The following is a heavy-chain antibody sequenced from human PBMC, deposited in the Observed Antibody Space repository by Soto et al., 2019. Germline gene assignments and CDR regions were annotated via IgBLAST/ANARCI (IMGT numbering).Heavy chain of an antibody. CDR3: AKDYGSRDGYNPFDY. CDR2: ISGSGSST. V-gene: IGHV3-23*01. D-gene: IGHD5-12*01. CDR1: GFTFTSYA. J-gene: IGHJ4*02. Sequence: GSLRLSCAASGFTFTSYAMNWVRQAPGKGLEWVSVISGSGSSTFYADSVKGRFTISRDNSKDTLFLQMNSLRAEDTAVYYCAKDYGSRDGYNPFDYWGQGTRVTVSS.